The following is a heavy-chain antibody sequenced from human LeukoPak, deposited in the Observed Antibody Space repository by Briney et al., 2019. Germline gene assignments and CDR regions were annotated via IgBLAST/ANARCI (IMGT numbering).Heavy chain of an antibody. V-gene: IGHV3-23*01. CDR3: AKRGDTESFYYYYYRDV. D-gene: IGHD3-3*01. Sequence: PGGSLRLSCAASGFSFSSYAMSWVRQAPGKGLEWVSGISGGGGSTFDADSVKGRFTISRDNSKNTLYLQMNSLRADDTAVYYCAKRGDTESFYYYYYRDVWGKGTPVTVSS. CDR1: GFSFSSYA. CDR2: ISGGGGST. J-gene: IGHJ6*03.